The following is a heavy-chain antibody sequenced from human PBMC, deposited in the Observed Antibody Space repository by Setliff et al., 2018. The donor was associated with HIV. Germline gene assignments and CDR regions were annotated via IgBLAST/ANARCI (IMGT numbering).Heavy chain of an antibody. V-gene: IGHV4-38-2*02. D-gene: IGHD5-18*01. CDR2: IYHSGST. CDR3: ARDPGGYTYAKDY. Sequence: TLSLTCAVSGYSISSGYYWGWIRQPPGKGLEWMGSIYHSGSTNYNPSLKSRVTISMDKSKSQFSLILTSVTAADTAVYYCARDPGGYTYAKDYWGQGTLVTVSS. CDR1: GYSISSGYY. J-gene: IGHJ4*02.